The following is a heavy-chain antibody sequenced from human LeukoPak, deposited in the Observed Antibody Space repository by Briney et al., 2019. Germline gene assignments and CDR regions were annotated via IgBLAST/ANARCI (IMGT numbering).Heavy chain of an antibody. CDR2: IKQDGSEK. Sequence: PGGSLRLSCAASGFTFSSYWMSWVRQAPGEGLECVANIKQDGSEKYHVHSVKGRFTISRDNAKNSLYLQMNSVRAEDTAVYYCARDGKGQFGIYYYYMDVWGKGTTVTVSS. CDR3: ARDGKGQFGIYYYYMDV. CDR1: GFTFSSYW. V-gene: IGHV3-7*01. J-gene: IGHJ6*03. D-gene: IGHD3-10*01.